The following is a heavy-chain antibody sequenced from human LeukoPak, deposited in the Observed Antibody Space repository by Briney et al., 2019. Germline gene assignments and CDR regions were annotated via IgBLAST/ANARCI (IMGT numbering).Heavy chain of an antibody. J-gene: IGHJ4*02. D-gene: IGHD3-22*01. CDR2: ISSSGSTI. Sequence: PGGSLRLSCAASGFTFSSYEMNWVRQAPGKGLEWVSYISSSGSTIYYADSVKGRFTISRDNAKNTLYLQMNSLRAEDTAVYYCANPMIVVDYWGQGTLVTVSS. CDR1: GFTFSSYE. CDR3: ANPMIVVDY. V-gene: IGHV3-48*03.